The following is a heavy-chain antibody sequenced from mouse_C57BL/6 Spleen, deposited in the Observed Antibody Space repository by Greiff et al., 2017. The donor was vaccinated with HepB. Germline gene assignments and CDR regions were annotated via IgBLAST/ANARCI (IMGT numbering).Heavy chain of an antibody. V-gene: IGHV1-55*01. CDR3: ASGLDYFDY. Sequence: QVQLQQPGAELVKPGASVKMSCKASGYTFTSYWITWVKQRPGQGLEWIGDIYPGSGSTNYNEKSKRKATLTVDTSSSTAYMQLGSLTSEDSAVYYCASGLDYFDYWGQGTTLTVSS. J-gene: IGHJ2*01. D-gene: IGHD4-1*01. CDR2: IYPGSGST. CDR1: GYTFTSYW.